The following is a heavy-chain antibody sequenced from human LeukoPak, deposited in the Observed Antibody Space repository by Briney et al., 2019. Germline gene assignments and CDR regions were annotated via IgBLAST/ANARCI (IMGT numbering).Heavy chain of an antibody. V-gene: IGHV3-66*01. CDR1: GITVSTNY. D-gene: IGHD1-26*01. J-gene: IGHJ3*02. CDR2: IYSGGTT. Sequence: GGSLRLSCAASGITVSTNYMSWVRQDPGKGLEWVSDIYSGGTTYNADSVKGRFSISRDNSKNTLYLQMNSLRVEDTAVYYCARGGGSSTYAFDIWGQGTMVTVSS. CDR3: ARGGGSSTYAFDI.